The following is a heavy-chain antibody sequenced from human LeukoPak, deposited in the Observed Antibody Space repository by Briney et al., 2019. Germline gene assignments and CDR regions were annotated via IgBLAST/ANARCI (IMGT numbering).Heavy chain of an antibody. CDR1: GGSISSYY. J-gene: IGHJ4*02. CDR3: ARDPDCSSTSCNDY. D-gene: IGHD2-2*01. V-gene: IGHV4-59*01. CDR2: IYYSGST. Sequence: SETLSLTCTVSGGSISSYYWSWIRQPPGKGLEWIGYIYYSGSTNYNPSLKSRVTISVDTSKNQFSLKLSSVTAADTAVYYCARDPDCSSTSCNDYWGQGTLVTVSS.